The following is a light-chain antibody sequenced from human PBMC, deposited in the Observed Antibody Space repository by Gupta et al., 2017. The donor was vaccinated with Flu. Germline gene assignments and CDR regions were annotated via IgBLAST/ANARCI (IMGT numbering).Light chain of an antibody. CDR3: QVWDGNNYQYV. CDR2: DSD. V-gene: IGLV3-21*02. J-gene: IGLJ1*01. Sequence: LSQPPSVSVAPGETARLSCGGDDLPGRSVHWYQKKPGQAPVLVVYDSDQRPSGIPERLAGSKSGNTATLTITRVAVGDEADYYCQVWDGNNYQYVFGPGTKVSVL. CDR1: DLPGRS.